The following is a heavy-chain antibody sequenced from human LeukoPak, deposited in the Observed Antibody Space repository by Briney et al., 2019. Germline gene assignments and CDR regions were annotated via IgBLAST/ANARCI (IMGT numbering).Heavy chain of an antibody. V-gene: IGHV1-18*01. D-gene: IGHD4-23*01. CDR2: ISAYNGNT. CDR1: GYTFSSYG. Sequence: ASVKVSCKASGYTFSSYGIGWVRQAPGQGLEWMGWISAYNGNTNYAQKLQGRVTMTTDTPTSTAYMELRSLRSDDTAVYYCARDSDYGGNSDYWGQGTLVTVSS. J-gene: IGHJ4*02. CDR3: ARDSDYGGNSDY.